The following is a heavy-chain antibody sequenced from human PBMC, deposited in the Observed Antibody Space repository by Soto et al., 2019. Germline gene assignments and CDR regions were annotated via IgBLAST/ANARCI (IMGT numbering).Heavy chain of an antibody. V-gene: IGHV3-21*01. CDR1: GSSLDSYS. D-gene: IGHD3-16*01. J-gene: IGHJ5*02. CDR3: ERPLFYPFGETYRSSPFDL. CDR2: ISSGSRFI. Sequence: GSLLLACLASGSSLDSYSMNWLRQAPGKWLEWVSSISSGSRFIYHADSVKGRFTISRDNAKNSLFLQMNSLRVDDTALYYCERPLFYPFGETYRSSPFDLWGQGTQVTVYS.